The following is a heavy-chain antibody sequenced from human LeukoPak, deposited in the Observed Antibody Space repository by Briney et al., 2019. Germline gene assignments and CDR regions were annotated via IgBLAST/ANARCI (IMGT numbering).Heavy chain of an antibody. V-gene: IGHV1-2*02. CDR1: GGTFSSYA. J-gene: IGHJ4*02. CDR2: INPNSGGT. D-gene: IGHD3-22*01. CDR3: ARASGIAITMIVVVTSGIDY. Sequence: ASVKVSCKASGGTFSSYAISWVRQAPGQGLEWMGWINPNSGGTNYAQKFQGRVTMTRDTSISTAYMELSRLRSDDTAVYYCARASGIAITMIVVVTSGIDYWGQGTLVTVSS.